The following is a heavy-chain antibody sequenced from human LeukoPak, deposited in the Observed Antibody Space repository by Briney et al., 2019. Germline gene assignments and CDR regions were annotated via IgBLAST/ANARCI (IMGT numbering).Heavy chain of an antibody. J-gene: IGHJ4*02. V-gene: IGHV1-8*02. D-gene: IGHD3-16*01. Sequence: ASVKVSCKASGYTFTSYDINWVRQATGQGLEWMGWMNPNSGNTGYAQKFQGRVTMTEDTSTDTAYMELSSLRSEDTAVYYCATDPRGKLLQYWGQGTLVTVSS. CDR2: MNPNSGNT. CDR3: ATDPRGKLLQY. CDR1: GYTFTSYD.